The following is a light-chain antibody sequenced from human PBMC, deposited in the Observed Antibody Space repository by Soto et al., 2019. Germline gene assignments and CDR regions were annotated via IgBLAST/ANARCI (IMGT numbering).Light chain of an antibody. J-gene: IGKJ1*01. V-gene: IGKV1-5*03. Sequence: DIQLTQSPSTLSASVGDRVTITCRASQTISSWLAWYQQKPGKAPNRMLYETSNLASGVPSRFSGSGSGTDFTLTISSLQPDDFAAYYCQYYNDYCWTFGQGTKVEIK. CDR2: ETS. CDR3: QYYNDYCWT. CDR1: QTISSW.